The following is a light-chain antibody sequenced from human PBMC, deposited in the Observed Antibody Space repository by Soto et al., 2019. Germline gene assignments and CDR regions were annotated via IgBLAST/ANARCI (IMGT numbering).Light chain of an antibody. CDR1: QSVNSN. V-gene: IGKV3-15*01. Sequence: EIVMTQSPVTLSVSPGDSATLSCRASQSVNSNLAWYQQTPGQAPRLLIYGAFTRATGIPARFSASGSGTEFTLTISSLQSEDSAMYYCQQYNNWPPLTFGGGTKVEI. CDR2: GAF. J-gene: IGKJ4*01. CDR3: QQYNNWPPLT.